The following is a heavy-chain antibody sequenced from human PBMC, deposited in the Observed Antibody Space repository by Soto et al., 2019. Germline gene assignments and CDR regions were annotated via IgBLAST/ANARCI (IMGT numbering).Heavy chain of an antibody. J-gene: IGHJ1*01. CDR1: NGSISGCY. CDR2: ITNSGYT. V-gene: IGHV4-34*01. Sequence: KAXGTLYLTCDVFNGSISGCYWSWIRQPPGKGLEWIGEITNSGYTNYNPSLKNRVTILIDRSKKHFSLKVTSVTAADPAVYYCARGLEYFQHWGQGTLVTVSS. CDR3: ARGLEYFQH.